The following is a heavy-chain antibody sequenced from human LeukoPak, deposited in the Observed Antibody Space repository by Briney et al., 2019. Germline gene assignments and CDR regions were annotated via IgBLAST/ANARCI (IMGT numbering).Heavy chain of an antibody. V-gene: IGHV3-21*01. CDR3: ARDSGSYYGVPAIDY. CDR2: ISSSSSYI. Sequence: PGGSLRLSCAASGFSFSSYSMNWVRQAPGKGLEWVSSISSSSSYIYYADSVKGRFTISGDNAKNSLYLQMNSLRAEDTAVYYCARDSGSYYGVPAIDYWGQGTLVTVSS. D-gene: IGHD1-26*01. J-gene: IGHJ4*02. CDR1: GFSFSSYS.